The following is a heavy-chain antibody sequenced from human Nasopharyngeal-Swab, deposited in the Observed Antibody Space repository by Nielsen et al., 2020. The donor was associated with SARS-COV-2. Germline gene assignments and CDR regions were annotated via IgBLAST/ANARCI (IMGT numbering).Heavy chain of an antibody. V-gene: IGHV1-18*01. J-gene: IGHJ4*02. Sequence: WVRQAPGQGLEWMGWISAYNGNTNYAQKLQGRVTMTTDTSTSTAYMELRSLRSDDTAVYYCAREGLYYDLWSGFDYWGQGTLVTVSS. CDR3: AREGLYYDLWSGFDY. CDR2: ISAYNGNT. D-gene: IGHD3-3*01.